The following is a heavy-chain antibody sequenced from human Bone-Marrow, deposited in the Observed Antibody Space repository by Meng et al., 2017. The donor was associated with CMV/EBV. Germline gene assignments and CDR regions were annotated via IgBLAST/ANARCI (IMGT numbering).Heavy chain of an antibody. D-gene: IGHD4/OR15-4a*01. J-gene: IGHJ4*02. Sequence: ASVKVSCKASGYTFTSYYMHWVRQAPGQGLEWMGIINPSGGSTSYAQKFQGRVTMTRDTSTSTAYMELSRLRSEDTAVYYCAIHIPYGGFDYWGQGTLVTVSS. V-gene: IGHV1-46*01. CDR3: AIHIPYGGFDY. CDR1: GYTFTSYY. CDR2: INPSGGST.